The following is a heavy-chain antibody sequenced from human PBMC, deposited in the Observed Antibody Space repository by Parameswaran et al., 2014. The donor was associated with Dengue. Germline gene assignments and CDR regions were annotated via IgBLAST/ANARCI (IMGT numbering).Heavy chain of an antibody. D-gene: IGHD6-13*01. CDR2: INTNTGNP. V-gene: IGHV7-4-1*02. Sequence: WVRQAPGQGLEWMGWINTNTGNPTYAQGFTGRFVFSVDTSVSTTYVHISSLRAEDTAVYYCARGVIAATGTMDYWGQGTPVTVSS. CDR3: ARGVIAATGTMDY. J-gene: IGHJ4*02.